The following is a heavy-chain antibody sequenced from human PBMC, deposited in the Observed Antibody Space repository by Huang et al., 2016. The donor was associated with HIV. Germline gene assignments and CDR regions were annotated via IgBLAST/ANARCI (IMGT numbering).Heavy chain of an antibody. CDR1: GFILSNYG. CDR3: ARGDYYDISGYHPGYFDY. V-gene: IGHV3-33*04. CDR2: IRNVGMKK. J-gene: IGHJ4*02. D-gene: IGHD3-22*01. Sequence: VQLIESGGGVVQPGKSLRLSCATSGFILSNYGMPWVRQAPGKGLKWVAFIRNVGMKKNDADSVRGRFTVGRDNGNNTLFLQMRSLGVDDTAVYYCARGDYYDISGYHPGYFDYWGQGILVTVSS.